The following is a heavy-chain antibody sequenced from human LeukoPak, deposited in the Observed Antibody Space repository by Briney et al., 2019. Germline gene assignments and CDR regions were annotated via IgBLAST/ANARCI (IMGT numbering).Heavy chain of an antibody. CDR1: GGSISSYY. J-gene: IGHJ6*03. D-gene: IGHD3-10*01. Sequence: SETLSLTCTVPGGSISSYYWSWIRQPAGKGLEWIGRIYTSGSTNYNPSLKSRVTMSVDTSKNQFSLKLSSVTAADTAVYYCARENLGITMVRGVIITWGDYYYYYYMDVWGKGTTVTVSS. CDR2: IYTSGST. CDR3: ARENLGITMVRGVIITWGDYYYYYYMDV. V-gene: IGHV4-4*07.